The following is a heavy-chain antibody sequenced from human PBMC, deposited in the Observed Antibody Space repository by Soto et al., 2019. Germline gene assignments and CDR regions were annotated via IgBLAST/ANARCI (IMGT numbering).Heavy chain of an antibody. CDR3: ARRGDIVATIDYGMDV. CDR2: INHSGST. CDR1: GGSFSGYY. D-gene: IGHD5-12*01. J-gene: IGHJ6*02. V-gene: IGHV4-34*01. Sequence: SETLSLTCAVYGGSFSGYYWSWIRQPPGKGLEWIGEINHSGSTNYNPSLKSRVTISVDTSKNHFSLKLSSVTAADTAVYYCARRGDIVATIDYGMDVWGQGTTVTVSS.